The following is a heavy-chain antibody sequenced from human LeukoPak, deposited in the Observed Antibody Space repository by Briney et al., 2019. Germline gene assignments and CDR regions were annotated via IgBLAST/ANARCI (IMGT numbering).Heavy chain of an antibody. CDR1: GYTFTSYD. CDR3: ARHRRSNNWFDP. D-gene: IGHD1-14*01. CDR2: MNPNSGNT. J-gene: IGHJ5*02. V-gene: IGHV1-8*01. Sequence: ASVKVSCKASGYTFTSYDINWVRQATGQGLEWMGWMNPNSGNTGYAQKFQGRVTMTRNTSRSTAYMELSSLRSEDTAVYYCARHRRSNNWFDPWGQGTLVTVSS.